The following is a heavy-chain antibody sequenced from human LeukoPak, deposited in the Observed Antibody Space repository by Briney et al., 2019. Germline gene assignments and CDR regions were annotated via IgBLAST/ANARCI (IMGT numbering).Heavy chain of an antibody. V-gene: IGHV3-9*01. CDR2: ISWNSGSI. Sequence: GRSLRLSCAASGFTFDDYAMHWVRQAPGKGLEWVSGISWNSGSIGYADSVKGRFTISRDNAKNSLYPQMNSLRAEDTALYYCAKDMRAEAVAGSTFDYWGQGTLVTVSS. J-gene: IGHJ4*02. CDR3: AKDMRAEAVAGSTFDY. CDR1: GFTFDDYA. D-gene: IGHD6-19*01.